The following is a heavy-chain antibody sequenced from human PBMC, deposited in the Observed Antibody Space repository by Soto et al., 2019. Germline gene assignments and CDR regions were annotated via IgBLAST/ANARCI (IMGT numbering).Heavy chain of an antibody. CDR1: GGSFANYY. V-gene: IGHV4-34*01. D-gene: IGHD2-21*02. CDR3: ARQRTSVVTQAYFDV. J-gene: IGHJ4*02. CDR2: INYSGST. Sequence: SETLSLTCAVYGGSFANYYWNWIRQPPGKGLEWIGEINYSGSTDYNPSLESRVTISVDTSKNQFSLNLSSVTAADTALYFCARQRTSVVTQAYFDVWGPGSLVTVSS.